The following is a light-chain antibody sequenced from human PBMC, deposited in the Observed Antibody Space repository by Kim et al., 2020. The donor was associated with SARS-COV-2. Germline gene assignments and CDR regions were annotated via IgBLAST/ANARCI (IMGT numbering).Light chain of an antibody. CDR3: SSHTTSSTYV. CDR2: DVR. J-gene: IGLJ1*01. V-gene: IGLV2-14*04. CDR1: SSYVGYYDS. Sequence: GQSITISCTGTSSYVGYYDSVSWYQQPPGKAPKLIMYDVRERASGVSNRFSGSQSGNTASLTISGLRTDDEADYYCSSHTTSSTYVFGSGTKVTVL.